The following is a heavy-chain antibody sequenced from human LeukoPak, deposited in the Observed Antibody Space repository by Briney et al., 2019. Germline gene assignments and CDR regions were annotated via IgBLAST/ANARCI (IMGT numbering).Heavy chain of an antibody. CDR1: GGSFSGYY. Sequence: SETLSLTCAVYGGSFSGYYWSWLRQPPGKGLEWIGEINHSGSTNYNPSLKSRVTISVDTSKNQFSLKLSSVTAADTAVYYCARTPRVRLGFDPWGQGTLVTVSS. J-gene: IGHJ5*02. CDR2: INHSGST. V-gene: IGHV4-34*01. D-gene: IGHD4-17*01. CDR3: ARTPRVRLGFDP.